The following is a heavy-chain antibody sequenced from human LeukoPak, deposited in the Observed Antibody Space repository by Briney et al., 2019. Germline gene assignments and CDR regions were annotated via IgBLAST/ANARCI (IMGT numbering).Heavy chain of an antibody. D-gene: IGHD3-3*01. J-gene: IGHJ4*02. CDR1: GFTFSNAW. V-gene: IGHV3-15*01. CDR3: TTDSGDLWSGYTYFDY. Sequence: PGRSLRLSCAASGFTFSNAWMSWVRQAPGKGLEWVGRIKSKTDGGTTDYAAPVKGRFTISRDDSKNTLYLQMNSLKTEDTAVYYCTTDSGDLWSGYTYFDYWGQGTLVTVSS. CDR2: IKSKTDGGTT.